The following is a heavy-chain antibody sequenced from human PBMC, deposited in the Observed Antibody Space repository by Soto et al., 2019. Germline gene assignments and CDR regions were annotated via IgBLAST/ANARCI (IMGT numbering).Heavy chain of an antibody. CDR1: GFTFSSYG. CDR2: ISYDGSNK. Sequence: GGSLRLSCAASGFTFSSYGMHWVRQAPGKGLEWVAVISYDGSNKYYADSVKGRFTISRDNSKNTLYLQMNSLRAEDAAVYYCARRTFGSSRSFDIWGQGTMVTVSS. D-gene: IGHD6-6*01. V-gene: IGHV3-30*03. CDR3: ARRTFGSSRSFDI. J-gene: IGHJ3*02.